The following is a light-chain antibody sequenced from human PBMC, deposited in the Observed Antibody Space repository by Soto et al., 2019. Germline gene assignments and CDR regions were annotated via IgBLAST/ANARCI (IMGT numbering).Light chain of an antibody. V-gene: IGLV7-43*01. CDR2: STS. J-gene: IGLJ2*01. CDR3: LLFFGAAQVGV. Sequence: QTVVTQEPSLTVSPGGTVTLTCASSTGAVTSGFYPNWFQQKPGQPPRTLIFSTSTKHSWTPARFSGSLLGGKAALTLSGVPPEGEADYYCLLFFGAAQVGVFGGGTKLTVL. CDR1: TGAVTSGFY.